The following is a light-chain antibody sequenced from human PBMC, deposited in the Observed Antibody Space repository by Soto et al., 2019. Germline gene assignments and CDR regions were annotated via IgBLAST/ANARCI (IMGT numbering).Light chain of an antibody. J-gene: IGKJ1*01. V-gene: IGKV3-20*01. CDR2: ATS. Sequence: EIVLTQSPGTLSSSPGERATLSCRASQSIDNRYLAWYQHKPGQAPRLLIYATSSRATGIPDRFGGSGSGTDCTLTINRLEPEDFAVYYCQQYFGSSWTCGQGTKVDIK. CDR1: QSIDNRY. CDR3: QQYFGSSWT.